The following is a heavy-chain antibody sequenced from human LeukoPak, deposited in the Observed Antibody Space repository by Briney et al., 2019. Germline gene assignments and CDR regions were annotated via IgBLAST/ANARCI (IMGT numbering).Heavy chain of an antibody. D-gene: IGHD6-6*01. CDR1: GGSISSYY. V-gene: IGHV4-59*01. Sequence: SETLSLTCTVSGGSISSYYWSWIRQPPGKGLEWIGYIYYSGSTNYNPSLKSRVTISADTSKNQFSLKLSSVTAADTAVYYCARDLAARSNWFDPWGQGTLVTVSS. CDR3: ARDLAARSNWFDP. J-gene: IGHJ5*02. CDR2: IYYSGST.